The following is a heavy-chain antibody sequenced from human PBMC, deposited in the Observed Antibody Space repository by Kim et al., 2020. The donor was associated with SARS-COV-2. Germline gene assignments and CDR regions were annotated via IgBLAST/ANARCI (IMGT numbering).Heavy chain of an antibody. V-gene: IGHV1-18*04. D-gene: IGHD3-3*01. Sequence: ASVKVSCKASGYTFTSYGISWVRQAPGQGLEWMGWISAYNGNTNYAQKLQGRVTMTTDTSTSTAYMELRSLRSDDTAVYYCARDRYYGDSPIAFDIWGQGTMVTVSS. CDR3: ARDRYYGDSPIAFDI. J-gene: IGHJ3*02. CDR1: GYTFTSYG. CDR2: ISAYNGNT.